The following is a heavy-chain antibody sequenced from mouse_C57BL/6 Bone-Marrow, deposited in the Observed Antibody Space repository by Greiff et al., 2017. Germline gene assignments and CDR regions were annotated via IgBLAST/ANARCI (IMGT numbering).Heavy chain of an antibody. CDR2: IDPSDSDT. CDR1: GFTFTSYW. J-gene: IGHJ2*01. D-gene: IGHD2-4*01. CDR3: ARWGYDYLFDY. V-gene: IGHV1-52*01. Sequence: QVQLQQPGAELVRPGSSVKLSCKASGFTFTSYWLHWVKQRPIQGLEWIGNIDPSDSDTYYNQEFKDKATLTVDKSSSTAYMQLNSLTSKDSAVYYWARWGYDYLFDYGGQGTTLTVSS.